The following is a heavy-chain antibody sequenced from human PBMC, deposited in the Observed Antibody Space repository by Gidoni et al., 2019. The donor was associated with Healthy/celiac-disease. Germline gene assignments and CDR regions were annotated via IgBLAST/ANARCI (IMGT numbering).Heavy chain of an antibody. D-gene: IGHD2-21*02. J-gene: IGHJ4*02. CDR1: GFTFSSHA. CDR2: ISYDGSNK. Sequence: QVQLVESGGGVVQPGRSLRLYCAAPGFTFSSHALHRVRQAPGKGLEWVAVISYDGSNKYYADSVKGRFTISRDNSKNTLYLQMNSLRAEDTAVYYCARGGCGGDCYLGGHPYYFDYWGQGTLVTVSS. CDR3: ARGGCGGDCYLGGHPYYFDY. V-gene: IGHV3-30-3*01.